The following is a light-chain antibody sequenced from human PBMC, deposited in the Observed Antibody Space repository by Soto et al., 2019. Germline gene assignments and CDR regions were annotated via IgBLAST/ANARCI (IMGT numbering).Light chain of an antibody. CDR3: QVWDSSSGLVV. V-gene: IGLV3-21*04. Sequence: SSELTQPPSVSVAPGKTARITCGGNNIGSKSVHWYQQKPGQAPVLVIYYDSDRPSGIPERFSGSNSGNTATLTISRVEAGDEADYYCQVWDSSSGLVVFGGGTKLTVL. J-gene: IGLJ2*01. CDR1: NIGSKS. CDR2: YDS.